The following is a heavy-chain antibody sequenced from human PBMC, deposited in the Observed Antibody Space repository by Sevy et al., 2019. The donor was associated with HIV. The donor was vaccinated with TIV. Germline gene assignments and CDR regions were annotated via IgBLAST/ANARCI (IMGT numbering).Heavy chain of an antibody. D-gene: IGHD1-1*01. CDR1: GISFTTSG. CDR3: AKDVTGYNGMDV. CDR2: ISYHGRDK. V-gene: IGHV3-30*18. J-gene: IGHJ6*02. Sequence: GGSLRLSCIVSGISFTTSGMHWVRQAPGKGLEWVAVISYHGRDKFYAESVKGRSTISRDNSKNMLYLQINSLRVEDTAVYYCAKDVTGYNGMDVWGHGTMVTVSS.